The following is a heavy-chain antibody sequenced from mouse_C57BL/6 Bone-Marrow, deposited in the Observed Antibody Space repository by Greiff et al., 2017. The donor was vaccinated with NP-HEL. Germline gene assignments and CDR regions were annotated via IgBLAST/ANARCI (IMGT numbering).Heavy chain of an antibody. D-gene: IGHD1-1*01. CDR3: ARRYCGSSFHDFDY. Sequence: EVQLQQSGPELVKPGASVKMSCKASGYTFTDYNMHWVKQSPGKSLEWIGYINPNNGGTSYNQKFKGKATLTVNKSSSTAYMELRSLTSEDSAVSYYARRYCGSSFHDFDYWGQGTTLTVSS. CDR2: INPNNGGT. CDR1: GYTFTDYN. V-gene: IGHV1-22*01. J-gene: IGHJ2*01.